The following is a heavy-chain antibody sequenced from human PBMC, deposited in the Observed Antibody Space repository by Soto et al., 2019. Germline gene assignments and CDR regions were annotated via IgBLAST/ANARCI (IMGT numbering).Heavy chain of an antibody. CDR2: ISLNGDI. CDR1: GGSITSGHW. J-gene: IGHJ4*03. CDR3: ATRETRTGGPV. D-gene: IGHD2-8*02. V-gene: IGHV4-4*02. Sequence: QVQLQESGPGLVESSGTLSLTCAVYGGSITSGHWWTWVRQSPGKGLEWIGEISLNGDINYSPSLQSRVTVSMDMSRNQLSLRLTAVTAADAAVSYVATRETRTGGPVGGPGTVVTVSS.